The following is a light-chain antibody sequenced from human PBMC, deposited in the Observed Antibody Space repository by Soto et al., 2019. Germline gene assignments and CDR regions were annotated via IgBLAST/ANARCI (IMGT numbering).Light chain of an antibody. CDR3: SSYTSSSTWYV. J-gene: IGLJ1*01. V-gene: IGLV2-14*01. CDR2: DVS. CDR1: SSDVGGYNY. Sequence: QSVLTQPASVSGSPGQSITISCTGTSSDVGGYNYVSWYQQHPGKAPKLMIYDVSNRPSGVSNRFSGSKSGNTASLTISGLQAEDEADYYCSSYTSSSTWYVFGTGTKVTVL.